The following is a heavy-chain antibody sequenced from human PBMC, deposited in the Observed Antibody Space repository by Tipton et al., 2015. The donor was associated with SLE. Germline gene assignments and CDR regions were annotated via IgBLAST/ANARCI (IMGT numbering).Heavy chain of an antibody. CDR1: GFTFSSYW. CDR3: ARGGGSTDY. J-gene: IGHJ4*02. V-gene: IGHV3-7*01. Sequence: SLRLSCAASGFTFSSYWMTWVRQPPGKGLGWVANIIQDGSEKYYVDSVKGRFTISRDNAKSSLYLQMNSLRAEDTAVYYCARGGGSTDYWGQGTLVTVSS. CDR2: IIQDGSEK. D-gene: IGHD1-26*01.